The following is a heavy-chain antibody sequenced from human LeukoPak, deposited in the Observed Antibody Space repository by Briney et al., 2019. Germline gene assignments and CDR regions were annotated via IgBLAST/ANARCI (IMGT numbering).Heavy chain of an antibody. Sequence: SETLSLTCTVSGGSISGYYWSWIRQPPGKGLEWIGYIYYSGSTNHNPSLKSRVTISVDTSKNQFSLKLSSVTAADTAVYYCAREIGVAVAGNYYYYGMDVWGQGTTVTVSS. CDR3: AREIGVAVAGNYYYYGMDV. V-gene: IGHV4-59*01. D-gene: IGHD6-19*01. J-gene: IGHJ6*02. CDR2: IYYSGST. CDR1: GGSISGYY.